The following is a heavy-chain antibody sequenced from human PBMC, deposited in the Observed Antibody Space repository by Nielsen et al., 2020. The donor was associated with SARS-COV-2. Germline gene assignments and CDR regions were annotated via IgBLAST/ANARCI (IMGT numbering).Heavy chain of an antibody. CDR3: ARDPYSSGWYYYYYYGMDV. Sequence: GESLKISCAASGFTFSSYSMNWVRQAPGKGLEWVSSISSSSSYIYYADSVKGRFTISRDNAKNSLYLQMNSLRAEDTAVYYCARDPYSSGWYYYYYYGMDVWGQGTTVTVPS. CDR1: GFTFSSYS. CDR2: ISSSSSYI. V-gene: IGHV3-21*01. J-gene: IGHJ6*02. D-gene: IGHD6-19*01.